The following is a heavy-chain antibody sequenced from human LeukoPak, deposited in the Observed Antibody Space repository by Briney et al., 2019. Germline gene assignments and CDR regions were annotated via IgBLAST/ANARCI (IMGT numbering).Heavy chain of an antibody. CDR2: INHSGST. CDR1: GGSFSGYY. V-gene: IGHV4-34*01. CDR3: ARGLGITGPKYYFDY. J-gene: IGHJ4*02. Sequence: PSETLSLTCAVHGGSFSGYYWSWIRQPPGKGLEWIGEINHSGSTNYNPSLKSRVTISVDTSKNQFSLKLSSVTAADTAVYYCARGLGITGPKYYFDYWGQGTLVTVSS. D-gene: IGHD1-20*01.